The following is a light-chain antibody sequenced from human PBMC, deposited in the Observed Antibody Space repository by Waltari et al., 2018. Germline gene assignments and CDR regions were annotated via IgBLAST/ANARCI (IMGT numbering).Light chain of an antibody. CDR2: GAS. V-gene: IGKV3-15*01. J-gene: IGKJ3*01. Sequence: EIVMTQSPATLSVSPGERATLSCRASQSVSNNLAWYQQKPGQAPSLLIYGASPRATGIPGRFIGSGSGTEFTLTISSLQSEDFAVYYCQQYNNWPPITFGPGTKVDIK. CDR1: QSVSNN. CDR3: QQYNNWPPIT.